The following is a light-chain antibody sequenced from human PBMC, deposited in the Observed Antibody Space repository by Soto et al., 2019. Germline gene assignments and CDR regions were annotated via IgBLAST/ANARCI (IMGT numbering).Light chain of an antibody. V-gene: IGKV1-39*01. CDR2: VAS. CDR1: QSISKY. CDR3: QQSFTTPFT. Sequence: DIQMPQSPSSLSTSVGDKVTITCRASQSISKYLNWYQQKPGKAPKLLISVASSLQSEVPSRFSGDGSETDFTLSISSLQPEDSATDYCQQSFTTPFTFGPGTKVDV. J-gene: IGKJ3*01.